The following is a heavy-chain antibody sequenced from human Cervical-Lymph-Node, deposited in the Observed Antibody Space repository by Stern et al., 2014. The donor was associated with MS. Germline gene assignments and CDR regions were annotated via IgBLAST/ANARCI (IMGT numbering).Heavy chain of an antibody. CDR2: MNPNSGNT. V-gene: IGHV1-8*01. CDR1: GYTFTSYD. D-gene: IGHD1-1*01. CDR3: GKNTRRYRYYYGMDV. Sequence: VQLVQSGAEVKKPGASVKVSCKASGYTFTSYDINWVRQATGQGLEWMGWMNPNSGNTGYAQKFQGRVTMTRNNSISTAYMELSGLRSEDPAVFCGGKNTRRYRYYYGMDVWGQGTTVTVSS. J-gene: IGHJ6*02.